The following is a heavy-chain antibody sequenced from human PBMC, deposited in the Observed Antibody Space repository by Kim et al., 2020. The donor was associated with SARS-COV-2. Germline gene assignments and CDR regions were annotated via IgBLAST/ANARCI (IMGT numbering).Heavy chain of an antibody. V-gene: IGHV3-7*04. CDR3: GRAGGAA. CDR2: EGTET. Sequence: EGTETYYGDSVKGRFTISRDNTQSSLFLQMNDLRADDTALYYCGRAGGAAWGQSTLVTVSS. J-gene: IGHJ1*01.